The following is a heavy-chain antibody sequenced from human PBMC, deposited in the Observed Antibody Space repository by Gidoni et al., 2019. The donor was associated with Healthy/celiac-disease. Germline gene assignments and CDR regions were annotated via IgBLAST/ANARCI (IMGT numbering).Heavy chain of an antibody. CDR1: GGSISSYY. V-gene: IGHV4-59*01. CDR3: ARDSTYYYDSSGYYYGGQSVNAFDI. J-gene: IGHJ3*02. CDR2: IYYSGST. Sequence: QVQLQESGPGLVKPSETLSLTCTVSGGSISSYYWSWIRQPPGKGLEWIGYIYYSGSTNYNPSLKSRVTISVDTSKNQFSLKLSSVTAADTAVYYCARDSTYYYDSSGYYYGGQSVNAFDIWGQGTMVTVSS. D-gene: IGHD3-22*01.